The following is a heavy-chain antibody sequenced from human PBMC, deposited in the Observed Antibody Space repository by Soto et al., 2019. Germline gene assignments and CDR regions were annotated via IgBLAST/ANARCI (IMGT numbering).Heavy chain of an antibody. Sequence: ESGGGVVQPGRSLRLSCAASGFIFSSYAMHWVRQAPGKGLEWVAVISYDGGNKYYADSVKGRFTISRDNSKNTLYLQMNSLRTEDTAGYYCASNRLTFDYWGQGTLVTVSS. J-gene: IGHJ4*02. D-gene: IGHD6-25*01. V-gene: IGHV3-30-3*01. CDR1: GFIFSSYA. CDR3: ASNRLTFDY. CDR2: ISYDGGNK.